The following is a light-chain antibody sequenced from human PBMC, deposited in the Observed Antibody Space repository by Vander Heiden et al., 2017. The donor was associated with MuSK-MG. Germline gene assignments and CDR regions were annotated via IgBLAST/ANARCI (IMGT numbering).Light chain of an antibody. Sequence: DIQMTQSPSTLSASVGDRVTITCRASQSISSWLAWYQQKPGKAPKLLIYKASSLESGVPLRFSGSGSGTEFTLTSSSLQPDDFATYYCQQYNSYWTFGGGTKVEIK. CDR2: KAS. CDR1: QSISSW. V-gene: IGKV1-5*03. J-gene: IGKJ4*01. CDR3: QQYNSYWT.